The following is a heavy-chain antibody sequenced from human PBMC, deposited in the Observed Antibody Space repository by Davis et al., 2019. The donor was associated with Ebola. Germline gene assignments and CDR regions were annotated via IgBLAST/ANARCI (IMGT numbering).Heavy chain of an antibody. D-gene: IGHD7-27*01. Sequence: ASVKVSCKASGYTFTDYYLHWVRQAPGQGPEWMGWINADTGGTNFAQKFQGWVTITRDTSISTVYMEMGRLRYDDTAIYYCARDLPGDRKAFDIWGQGTMVTVSS. CDR1: GYTFTDYY. CDR2: INADTGGT. CDR3: ARDLPGDRKAFDI. J-gene: IGHJ3*02. V-gene: IGHV1-2*04.